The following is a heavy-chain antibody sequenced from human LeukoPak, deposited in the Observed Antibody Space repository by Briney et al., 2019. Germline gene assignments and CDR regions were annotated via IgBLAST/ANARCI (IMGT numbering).Heavy chain of an antibody. V-gene: IGHV4-38-2*02. CDR2: IYHSGST. CDR1: GYSISSGYY. J-gene: IGHJ4*02. CDR3: AVYSSIWEGGY. D-gene: IGHD6-13*01. Sequence: SETLSLTCTVSGYSISSGYYWGWIRQPPGKGLEWIGSIYHSGSTYYNPSLKSRVTISVDTSKNQFSLKLSSVTAADTAVYYCAVYSSIWEGGYWGQGTLVTVSS.